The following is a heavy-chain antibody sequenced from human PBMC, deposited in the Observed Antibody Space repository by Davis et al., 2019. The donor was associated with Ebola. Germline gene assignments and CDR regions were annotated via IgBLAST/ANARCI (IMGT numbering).Heavy chain of an antibody. J-gene: IGHJ4*02. Sequence: PSETLSLTCTVSGGSITTYYWIWIRQSPGKGLEWIGYFRDSESPNHNPSLKNRVTISVDRSKNQFSLNLSYVTAADTAVYYCARGGYDFWSGYQLDNWGQGTLVTVSS. V-gene: IGHV4-59*01. CDR3: ARGGYDFWSGYQLDN. CDR2: FRDSESP. CDR1: GGSITTYY. D-gene: IGHD3-3*01.